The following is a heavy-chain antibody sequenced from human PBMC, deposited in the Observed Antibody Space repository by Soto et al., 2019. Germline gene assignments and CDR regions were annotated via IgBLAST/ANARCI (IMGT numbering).Heavy chain of an antibody. CDR3: ARGGYSSTWSNLLDRSGLDV. V-gene: IGHV1-69*06. J-gene: IGHJ6*02. CDR1: GGTFSSYA. CDR2: IVPLFRTT. D-gene: IGHD6-13*01. Sequence: QVQLVQSGAEAKKTGSSVKVSCKTSGGTFSSYAISWVRQAPGQGLEWMGGIVPLFRTTNYAQKFQGRVTITADTSTYTVYMALSGLRSGDTAVYYCARGGYSSTWSNLLDRSGLDVWGQGTTVTVSS.